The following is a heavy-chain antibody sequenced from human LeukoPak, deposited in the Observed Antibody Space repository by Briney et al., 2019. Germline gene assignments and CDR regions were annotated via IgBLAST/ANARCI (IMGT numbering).Heavy chain of an antibody. D-gene: IGHD6-13*01. Sequence: GGSLRLSCAASGFTFSNYWIHWVRQAPGKGLVWVSRINTDGSTTTYADSVKGRFSISRDNAKNTVYLQMNSLRAGDTAVYYCARAGGHSSSWYFDYWGQGTLVTVSS. CDR2: INTDGSTT. CDR1: GFTFSNYW. J-gene: IGHJ4*02. V-gene: IGHV3-74*01. CDR3: ARAGGHSSSWYFDY.